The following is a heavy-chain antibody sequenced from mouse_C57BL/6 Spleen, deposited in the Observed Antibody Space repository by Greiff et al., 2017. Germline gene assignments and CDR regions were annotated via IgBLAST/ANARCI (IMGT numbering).Heavy chain of an antibody. Sequence: VQLKESGPELVKPGASVKIPCKASGYTFTDYNMDWVKQSHGKSLEWIGDINPNNGGTIYNQKFKGQATLTVDKSSSTAYMELRSLTSEDTAVYYCARWTTVVAGGYFDVWGTGTTVTVSS. CDR2: INPNNGGT. J-gene: IGHJ1*03. V-gene: IGHV1-18*01. CDR3: ARWTTVVAGGYFDV. D-gene: IGHD1-1*01. CDR1: GYTFTDYN.